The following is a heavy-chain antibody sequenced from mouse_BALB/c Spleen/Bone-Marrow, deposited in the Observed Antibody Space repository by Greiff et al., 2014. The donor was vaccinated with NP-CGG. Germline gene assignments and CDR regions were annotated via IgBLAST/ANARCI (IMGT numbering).Heavy chain of an antibody. CDR1: GYTFSNYW. J-gene: IGHJ2*01. V-gene: IGHV1-9*01. CDR2: ILPGSGSS. Sequence: QVQLQQPGAELMKPGASVKISCKATGYTFSNYWIEWVKQRPGHGLEWIGEILPGSGSSQYNEKFKGKATFTADTSSNTAYMQLSSLTSEDSAVYYCARGIRNHFDYWGQGTTLTVSS. D-gene: IGHD3-2*02. CDR3: ARGIRNHFDY.